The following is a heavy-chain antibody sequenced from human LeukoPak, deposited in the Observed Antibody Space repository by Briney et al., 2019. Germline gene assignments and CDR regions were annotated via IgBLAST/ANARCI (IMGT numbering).Heavy chain of an antibody. CDR1: GGSFSGYY. J-gene: IGHJ6*03. CDR3: AREGYSGSYYYYMDV. D-gene: IGHD1-26*01. CDR2: INHSGST. Sequence: SETLSLTCAVYGGSFSGYYWSWLRQPPGKGLEWIGEINHSGSTNYNPSLKSRVTISVDTSKNQFSLKLSSVTAADTAVYYCAREGYSGSYYYYMDVWGKGATVTVSS. V-gene: IGHV4-34*01.